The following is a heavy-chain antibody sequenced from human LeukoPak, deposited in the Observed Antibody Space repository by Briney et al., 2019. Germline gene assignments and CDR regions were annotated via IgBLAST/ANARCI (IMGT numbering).Heavy chain of an antibody. J-gene: IGHJ4*02. Sequence: GGSLRLSCAASGFTFSSYWMHWVRKAPGKGLVWVSRINGDGSTTNYADSVKGRFTISRDNARYSLYLPMNSLRVEDTAVYYCARARIAVAGALTAFDYWGQGTLVTVSS. D-gene: IGHD6-19*01. CDR1: GFTFSSYW. CDR2: INGDGSTT. CDR3: ARARIAVAGALTAFDY. V-gene: IGHV3-74*01.